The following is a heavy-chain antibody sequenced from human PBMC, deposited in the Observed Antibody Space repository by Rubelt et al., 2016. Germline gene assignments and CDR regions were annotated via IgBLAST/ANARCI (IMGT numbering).Heavy chain of an antibody. CDR2: IYHSGST. CDR1: GYSISSGYY. Sequence: QVQLQESGPGLVKPSETLSLTCTVSGYSISSGYYWGWIRQPPGKGLEWIGSIYHSGSTYYNPSLKSRVTISVDTSKNQFSRKLSSVTAVDTAVYYCARIRSFYYGMDVWGQGTTVTVSS. J-gene: IGHJ6*02. D-gene: IGHD2-15*01. CDR3: ARIRSFYYGMDV. V-gene: IGHV4-38-2*02.